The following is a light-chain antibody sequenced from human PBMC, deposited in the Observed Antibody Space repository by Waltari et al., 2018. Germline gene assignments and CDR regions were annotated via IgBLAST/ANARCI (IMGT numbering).Light chain of an antibody. CDR2: TNN. J-gene: IGLJ2*01. CDR1: SSNIGSNT. V-gene: IGLV1-44*01. CDR3: AVWDDSLNGVV. Sequence: QSVLTQPPSASATPGQRVTISFSGSSSNIGSNTVTWYHQLPGTAPKLLIYTNNQRPSGVPDRFSGSKSGTSASLAISGLQSEDESDYYCAVWDDSLNGVVFGGGTKLTVL.